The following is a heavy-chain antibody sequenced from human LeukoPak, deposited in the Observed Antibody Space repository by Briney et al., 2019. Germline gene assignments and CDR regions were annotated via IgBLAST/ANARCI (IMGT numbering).Heavy chain of an antibody. V-gene: IGHV1-46*01. J-gene: IGHJ5*01. CDR1: GYTFTNYY. D-gene: IGHD1-26*01. Sequence: ASVKVSCKASGYTFTNYYIRWVRQAPGQGLEWMGIINPSGGTTSYAQNFQGRVTMTRDTSTSTVYMELSSLRSEDTAMYYCARGSSETYINWFDSWGQGTLVTVSS. CDR2: INPSGGTT. CDR3: ARGSSETYINWFDS.